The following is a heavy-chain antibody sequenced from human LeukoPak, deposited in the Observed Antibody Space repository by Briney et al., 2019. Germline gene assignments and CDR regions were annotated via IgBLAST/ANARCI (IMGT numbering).Heavy chain of an antibody. CDR1: GFTFSSYW. CDR3: ARVQLGGSWFFDL. CDR2: IKQDGSEE. J-gene: IGHJ2*01. D-gene: IGHD5-12*01. Sequence: GGSLRLSCAASGFTFSSYWMSWVRQAPGTGLEWVANIKQDGSEEYYVDSVRGRLTISRDNAKNSLYLQMNSLRAEDTAVYYCARVQLGGSWFFDLWGRGTLVTVSS. V-gene: IGHV3-7*03.